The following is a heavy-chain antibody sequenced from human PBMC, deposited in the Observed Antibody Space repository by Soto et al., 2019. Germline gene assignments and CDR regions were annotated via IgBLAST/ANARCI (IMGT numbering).Heavy chain of an antibody. V-gene: IGHV4-4*02. Sequence: QVQLQESGPGLMKPSGTLSLTCAVSGVSISSHDWWTWVRQPPGKGLEWIGESHQSGNTNYNSSLESRCTLAVDKSGNQRSLKLTSVTVADTAVYYCATRASGRLYWGEGTLVTVSS. CDR3: ATRASGRLY. D-gene: IGHD6-25*01. CDR2: SHQSGNT. CDR1: GVSISSHDW. J-gene: IGHJ4*02.